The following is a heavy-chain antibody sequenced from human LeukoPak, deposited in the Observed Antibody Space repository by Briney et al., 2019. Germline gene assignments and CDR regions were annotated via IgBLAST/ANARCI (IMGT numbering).Heavy chain of an antibody. Sequence: ASVRVSCKASGYPFSAHFLNWVRQAPGQGLEWMGNINTTTGNPRYAQDFTGRFVFSLDTSVSTAYLQITSLKADDTAAYYCVRGTPTPGMDYWGQGTQVTVSS. CDR1: GYPFSAHF. CDR3: VRGTPTPGMDY. V-gene: IGHV7-4-1*02. CDR2: INTTTGNP. J-gene: IGHJ4*02. D-gene: IGHD3-10*01.